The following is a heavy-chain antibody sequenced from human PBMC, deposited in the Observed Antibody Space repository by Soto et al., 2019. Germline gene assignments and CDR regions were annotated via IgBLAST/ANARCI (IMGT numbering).Heavy chain of an antibody. V-gene: IGHV6-1*01. CDR3: AREIIVVVIGSGSGWFDP. Sequence: PSQTLSLTCAISGDSVSSNSAAWNWIRQSPSRGLEWLGRTYYRSKWYNDYAVSVKSRITINPDTSKNQFSLQLNSVTPEDTAVYYCAREIIVVVIGSGSGWFDPWGQGTLVTVSS. J-gene: IGHJ5*02. D-gene: IGHD3-22*01. CDR1: GDSVSSNSAA. CDR2: TYYRSKWYN.